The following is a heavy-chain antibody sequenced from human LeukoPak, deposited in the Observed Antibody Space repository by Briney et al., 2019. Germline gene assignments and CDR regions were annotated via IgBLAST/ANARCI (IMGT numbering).Heavy chain of an antibody. CDR2: ISGDTSTV. V-gene: IGHV3-48*01. J-gene: IGHJ5*02. CDR1: GFTFRSYG. D-gene: IGHD3-16*01. Sequence: PGGSLRLSCAASGFTFRSYGMNWVRQAPGKGLEWVSYISGDTSTVQYADSVRGRFTISRDNAKNSLSLQMNSLRADDTAVYYCARGALNLDNWFDPWGQGTLVTVSS. CDR3: ARGALNLDNWFDP.